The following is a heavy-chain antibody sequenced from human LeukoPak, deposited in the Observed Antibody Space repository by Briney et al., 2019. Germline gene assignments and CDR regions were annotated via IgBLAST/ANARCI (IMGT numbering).Heavy chain of an antibody. D-gene: IGHD6-19*01. V-gene: IGHV1-69*05. J-gene: IGHJ4*02. Sequence: SVKVSCKASGGTFSGYAISWVRQAPGQGLEWMGGIIPIFGTANYAQKFQGRVTMTRNTSISTAYMELSSLRSEDTAVYYCARGRMYSSGRYSIDYWGQGTLVTVSS. CDR1: GGTFSGYA. CDR3: ARGRMYSSGRYSIDY. CDR2: IIPIFGTA.